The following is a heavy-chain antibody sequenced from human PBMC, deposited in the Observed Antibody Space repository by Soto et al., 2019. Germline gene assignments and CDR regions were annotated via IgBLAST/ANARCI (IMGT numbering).Heavy chain of an antibody. CDR3: TSRAHDL. J-gene: IGHJ4*02. D-gene: IGHD3-3*01. CDR2: IYHRGST. V-gene: IGHV4-59*01. Sequence: SETLSLTCTVSGGSISSYYWTWIRQPPGKGLEWIGYIYHRGSTGYNPSLKSRVTISVDTSKNQVSLRLSSLTAADTAGYYCTSRAHDLWGQGTLVTVSS. CDR1: GGSISSYY.